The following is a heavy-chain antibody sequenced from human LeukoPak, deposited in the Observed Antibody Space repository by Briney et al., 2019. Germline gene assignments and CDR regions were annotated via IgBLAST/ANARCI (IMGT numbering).Heavy chain of an antibody. CDR2: ISSSGSTI. CDR3: ARAGAYDYVWGSYLDY. CDR1: GFTFSDYY. D-gene: IGHD3-16*02. J-gene: IGHJ4*02. Sequence: GGSLRLSCAASGFTFSDYYMSWVRQAPGKGLEWGSYISSSGSTIYYEDSVKGRFTISRDNAKNSLYLQMNSLRAEDTAVYYCARAGAYDYVWGSYLDYWGQGTLVTVSS. V-gene: IGHV3-11*01.